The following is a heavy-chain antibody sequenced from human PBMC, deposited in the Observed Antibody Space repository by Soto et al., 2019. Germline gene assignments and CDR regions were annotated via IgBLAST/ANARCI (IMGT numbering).Heavy chain of an antibody. V-gene: IGHV1-69*08. J-gene: IGHJ5*02. D-gene: IGHD3-22*01. CDR2: IIPILGIA. Sequence: QVQLVQSGAEVKKPGSSVKVSCKASGGTFSSYTISWVRQAPGQGLEWMGRIIPILGIANYAQKFQGRVTITADKSTSTAYMELSSLRSEDTAVYYCARDLHYYDSSGINWFDPWGQGTLVTVSS. CDR3: ARDLHYYDSSGINWFDP. CDR1: GGTFSSYT.